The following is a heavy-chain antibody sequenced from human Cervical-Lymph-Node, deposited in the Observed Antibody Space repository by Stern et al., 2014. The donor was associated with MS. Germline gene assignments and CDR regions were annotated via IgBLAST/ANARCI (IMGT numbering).Heavy chain of an antibody. CDR3: ARVRQQLVGYYYYGMDV. Sequence: VQLVESGAEVKKPGASVKVSCKASGDTFTGYYMHWVRQAPGQGLEWMGRINHNSGGTNYAQKFQDRVTMTRDTSISTAYMELSRLRSDDTAVYYCARVRQQLVGYYYYGMDVWGQGTTVTVSS. J-gene: IGHJ6*02. CDR1: GDTFTGYY. D-gene: IGHD6-13*01. CDR2: INHNSGGT. V-gene: IGHV1-2*02.